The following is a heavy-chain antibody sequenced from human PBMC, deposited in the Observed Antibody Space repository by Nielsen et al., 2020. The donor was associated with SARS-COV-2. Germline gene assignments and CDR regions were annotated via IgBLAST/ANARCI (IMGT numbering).Heavy chain of an antibody. CDR2: INPNSGGT. CDR1: GYTFTGYY. J-gene: IGHJ5*02. CDR3: ARDRPLRPNWFDP. Sequence: ASVKVSCKASGYTFTGYYMHWVRQAPGQGLEWMGRINPNSGGTNYAQKFQGRVTMTRDTSISTAYMELSRLRSDDTAVYYCARDRPLRPNWFDPWGQGTLVIVSS. V-gene: IGHV1-2*06. D-gene: IGHD3-3*01.